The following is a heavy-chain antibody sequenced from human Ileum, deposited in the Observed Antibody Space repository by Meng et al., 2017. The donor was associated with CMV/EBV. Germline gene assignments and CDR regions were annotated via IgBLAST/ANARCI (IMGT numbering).Heavy chain of an antibody. D-gene: IGHD7-27*01. Sequence: LRISCKGSAYRFTHDWIGWVRQMPGKGLEWMGMIYPSDFDTRYSPSFQGHVTISADRSINTAYLQWSSLKASDTAMYYCATFTAYWGSWGQGTLVTVSS. CDR3: ATFTAYWGS. J-gene: IGHJ5*02. V-gene: IGHV5-51*01. CDR2: IYPSDFDT. CDR1: AYRFTHDW.